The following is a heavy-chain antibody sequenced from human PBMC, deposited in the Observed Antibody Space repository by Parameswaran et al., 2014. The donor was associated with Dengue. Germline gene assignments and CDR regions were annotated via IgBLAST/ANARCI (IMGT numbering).Heavy chain of an antibody. Sequence: VRQAPGKGLVWVSRINSDGSSTSYADSVKGRFTISRDNTKNTLYLQMNSLRAEDTAVYYCVRPYCSSTGCSPNWFDPWGQGTLVTVSS. V-gene: IGHV3-74*01. CDR2: INSDGSST. J-gene: IGHJ5*02. D-gene: IGHD2-2*01. CDR3: VRPYCSSTGCSPNWFDP.